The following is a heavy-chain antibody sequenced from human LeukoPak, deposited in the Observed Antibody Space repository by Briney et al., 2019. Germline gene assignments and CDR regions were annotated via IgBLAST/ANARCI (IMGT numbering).Heavy chain of an antibody. V-gene: IGHV1-46*01. CDR2: INPSGDTT. CDR1: GYTFSTYF. CDR3: AREADGYKRFGC. Sequence: ASVKVSCKASGYTFSTYFMHWVRQAHGQGLEWVGLINPSGDTTSYPQQLRGRVTMTRDTSTSTLYMEMSSLRTEDTAVYYCAREADGYKRFGCWGQGTLVTVSS. D-gene: IGHD5-24*01. J-gene: IGHJ4*02.